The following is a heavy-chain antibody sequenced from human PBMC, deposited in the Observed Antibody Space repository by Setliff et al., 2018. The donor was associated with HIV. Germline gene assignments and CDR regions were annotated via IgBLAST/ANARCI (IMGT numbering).Heavy chain of an antibody. CDR3: ATPPTFYYDDTGLGYFAY. J-gene: IGHJ4*02. Sequence: PGGSLRLSCAASGLTFSRYAVSWVRQAPGKGLEWVPSVSGRGSDKYYADSVKGRFIISRDNSRNTLYLQMTGLRADDTAVYYCATPPTFYYDDTGLGYFAYWGQGALVTVSS. V-gene: IGHV3-23*01. CDR2: VSGRGSDK. D-gene: IGHD3-22*01. CDR1: GLTFSRYA.